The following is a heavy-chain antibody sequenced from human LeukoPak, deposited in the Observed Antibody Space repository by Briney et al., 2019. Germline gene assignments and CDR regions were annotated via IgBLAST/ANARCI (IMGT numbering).Heavy chain of an antibody. CDR1: GGSISSYY. J-gene: IGHJ4*02. V-gene: IGHV4-59*08. Sequence: SETLSLTCTVSGGSISSYYWSWIRQPPGKGPEWIGYIYYSGSTNYNPSLKSRVAISVDTSKNQFSLKLSSVTAADTAVYYCARAYSSGWYSYYFDYWGQGTLVTVSS. CDR3: ARAYSSGWYSYYFDY. D-gene: IGHD6-19*01. CDR2: IYYSGST.